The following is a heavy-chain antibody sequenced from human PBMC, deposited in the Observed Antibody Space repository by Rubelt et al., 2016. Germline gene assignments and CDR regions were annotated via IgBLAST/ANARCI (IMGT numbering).Heavy chain of an antibody. V-gene: IGHV3-66*01. Sequence: PRGESGGGLVQPGGSLRLSCKASGFSVSSDYISWVRQAPGKGLEWVSIIYRAGDTYYADSVKGRFIISRDNSENTVYLQMNSLRAEDTAVYYCARDRYGDYGEVDYWGQGTLVTVSS. D-gene: IGHD4-17*01. J-gene: IGHJ4*02. CDR2: IYRAGDT. CDR3: ARDRYGDYGEVDY. CDR1: GFSVSSDY.